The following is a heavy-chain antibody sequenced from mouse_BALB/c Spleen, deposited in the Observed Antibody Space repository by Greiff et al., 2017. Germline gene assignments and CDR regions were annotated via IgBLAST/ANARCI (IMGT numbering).Heavy chain of an antibody. J-gene: IGHJ3*01. Sequence: EVQGVESGGDLVKPGGSLKLSCAASGFTFSSYGMSWVRQTPDKRLEWVATISSGGSYTYYPDSVKGRFTISRDNAKNTLYLQMSSLKSEDTAMYYCARHSAWFAYWGQGTLVTVSA. CDR1: GFTFSSYG. CDR2: ISSGGSYT. CDR3: ARHSAWFAY. V-gene: IGHV5-6*01.